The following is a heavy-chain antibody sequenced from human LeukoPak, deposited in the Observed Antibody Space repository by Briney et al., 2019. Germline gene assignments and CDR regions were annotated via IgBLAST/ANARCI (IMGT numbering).Heavy chain of an antibody. Sequence: PGGSLRPSCAASGFTFSSYAMHWVRQTPGKGLEWVAVISYDGSNKYYADSVKGRFTISRDNSKNTLYLQMNSLRAEDTAVYYCASLNYYGYGYFDYWGQGTLVTASS. V-gene: IGHV3-30-3*01. CDR3: ASLNYYGYGYFDY. J-gene: IGHJ4*02. CDR1: GFTFSSYA. CDR2: ISYDGSNK. D-gene: IGHD3-10*01.